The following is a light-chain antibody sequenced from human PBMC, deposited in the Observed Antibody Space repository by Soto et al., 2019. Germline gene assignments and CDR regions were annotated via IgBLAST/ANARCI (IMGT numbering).Light chain of an antibody. CDR2: DAS. Sequence: AIQLTQSPSSLSASVGDRVTITCRASQGISSALAWYQQKPGKAPKLLIYDASSLESGVPSRFSGSGSGTDFTLTSSSLQPEDFATYYCQQFAELTFGGGTKVEIK. J-gene: IGKJ4*01. V-gene: IGKV1-13*02. CDR3: QQFAELT. CDR1: QGISSA.